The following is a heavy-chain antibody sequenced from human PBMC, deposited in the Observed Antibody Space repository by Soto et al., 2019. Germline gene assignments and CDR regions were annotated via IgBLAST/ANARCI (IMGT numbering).Heavy chain of an antibody. V-gene: IGHV4-30-4*02. CDR2: IYYSGST. CDR3: AREGLITGTTYYYYGMDV. CDR1: GGSISSGDYY. Sequence: PSETLSLTCTVSGGSISSGDYYWSWIRQPPGKGLEWIGYIYYSGSTYYNPSLKSRVTISVDTSKNQFSLKLSSVTAADTAVYYCAREGLITGTTYYYYGMDVWGQGTTVTVS. J-gene: IGHJ6*02. D-gene: IGHD1-7*01.